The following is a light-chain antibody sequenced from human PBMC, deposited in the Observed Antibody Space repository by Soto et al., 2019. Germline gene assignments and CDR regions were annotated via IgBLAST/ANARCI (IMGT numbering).Light chain of an antibody. CDR3: CSYASSRSYV. CDR1: SSDVGSYNL. Sequence: QSVLTQPASVSGSPGQSITISCTGSSSDVGSYNLVSWYQQHPGKAPKVMIYEGSKRPSGVSTRFSGSKSGNTASLTISGLQAEDEADYYCCSYASSRSYVFGTGTKVTVL. CDR2: EGS. V-gene: IGLV2-23*01. J-gene: IGLJ1*01.